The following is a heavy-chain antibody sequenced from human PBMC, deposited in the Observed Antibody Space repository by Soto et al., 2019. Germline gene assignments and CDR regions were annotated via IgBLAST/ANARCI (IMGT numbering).Heavy chain of an antibody. Sequence: QVQLVQSGAEEKKPGASVKVSCKASGYTFTSYAMHWVRQAPGQRLEWMGWIYAGNGNTKYSQKIQGSVTITRHTSASTAYMELSSLSSEDTAVYYCARGGIFDSSGYYCFRAFEILGQGTMVTVSS. V-gene: IGHV1-3*05. D-gene: IGHD3-22*01. CDR3: ARGGIFDSSGYYCFRAFEI. CDR1: GYTFTSYA. J-gene: IGHJ3*02. CDR2: IYAGNGNT.